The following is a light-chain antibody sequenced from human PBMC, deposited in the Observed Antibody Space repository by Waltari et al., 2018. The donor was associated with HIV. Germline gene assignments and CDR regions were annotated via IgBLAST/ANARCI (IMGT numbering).Light chain of an antibody. CDR3: QVWHRDSEHYV. Sequence: SYVLTQPPSVPVAPGQTARITCGGPDIGSQSVQWYQQKPGQAPVLVGYDDRDRPSGIPERFSGSNFGSTATLTISRVEAGDEADYYCQVWHRDSEHYVFGTGTKVTVL. J-gene: IGLJ1*01. CDR1: DIGSQS. CDR2: DDR. V-gene: IGLV3-21*02.